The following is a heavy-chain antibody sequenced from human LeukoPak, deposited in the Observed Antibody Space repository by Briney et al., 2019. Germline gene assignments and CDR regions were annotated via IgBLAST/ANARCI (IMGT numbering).Heavy chain of an antibody. J-gene: IGHJ4*02. V-gene: IGHV3-21*01. CDR3: ARAREGAVTLYYFDY. D-gene: IGHD4-23*01. CDR1: GFTFSSYS. CDR2: ISSSSSYI. Sequence: PGGSLRLSCAASGFTFSSYSTNWVRQAPGKGLEWVSSISSSSSYIYYADSVKGRFTISRDNAKNSLYLQMNSLRAEDTAVYYCARAREGAVTLYYFDYWGQGTLVTVSS.